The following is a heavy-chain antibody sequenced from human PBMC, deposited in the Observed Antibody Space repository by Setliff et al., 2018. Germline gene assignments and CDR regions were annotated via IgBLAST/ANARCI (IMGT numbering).Heavy chain of an antibody. D-gene: IGHD3-3*01. Sequence: ASVKVSCKASGYTFTSYAISWVRQAPGQGLEWMGWISAYNGNTNYAQKLQGRVTMTTDTSTSTAYMELRSLRFEDTAVYYCARAQSWSGGPYYFDNWGQGTLVTVSS. V-gene: IGHV1-18*01. CDR2: ISAYNGNT. CDR1: GYTFTSYA. J-gene: IGHJ4*02. CDR3: ARAQSWSGGPYYFDN.